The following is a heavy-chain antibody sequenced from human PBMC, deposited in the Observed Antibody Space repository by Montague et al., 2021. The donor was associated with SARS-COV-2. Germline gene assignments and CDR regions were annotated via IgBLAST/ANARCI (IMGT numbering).Heavy chain of an antibody. CDR2: IYYGGST. D-gene: IGHD3-16*01. V-gene: IGHV4-59*01. Sequence: SETLSLTCTVSGDSITSSFWTRVRQPPGKGLEWIGYIYYGGSTNHTPSLKSRVTISVDVSKNQFSLELSSVTAADTAVYYCAREAFGGVIDHWGQGTLVTVSS. J-gene: IGHJ4*02. CDR3: AREAFGGVIDH. CDR1: GDSITSSF.